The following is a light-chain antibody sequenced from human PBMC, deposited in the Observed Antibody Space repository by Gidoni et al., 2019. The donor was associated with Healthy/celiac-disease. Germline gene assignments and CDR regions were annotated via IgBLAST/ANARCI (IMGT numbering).Light chain of an antibody. CDR2: GAS. CDR3: QQYGSSRLT. CDR1: QSVGSSY. Sequence: DSVFTQSPGTLSLSPGASATLSCSARQSVGSSYLAWYQQTPGQAPRLLIYGASSRATGIPDRFSGSGSGTDFTLTISRLEAEDFAVYYCQQYGSSRLTFGGGTKVEIK. V-gene: IGKV3-20*01. J-gene: IGKJ4*01.